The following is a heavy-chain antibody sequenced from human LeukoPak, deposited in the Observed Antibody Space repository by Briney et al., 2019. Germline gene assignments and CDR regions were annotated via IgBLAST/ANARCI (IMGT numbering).Heavy chain of an antibody. V-gene: IGHV3-7*03. J-gene: IGHJ3*02. CDR1: GFTFSSYW. CDR2: IKQDGSEK. D-gene: IGHD1-26*01. CDR3: ARGLLWEPEAFDI. Sequence: PGGSLRLSCAASGFTFSSYWMSWVRQAPGKGLEWVANIKQDGSEKYYVDSVKGRFTISRDNAKNSLYLQMNSLRAEDTAVYYCARGLLWEPEAFDIWGQGTMVTVSS.